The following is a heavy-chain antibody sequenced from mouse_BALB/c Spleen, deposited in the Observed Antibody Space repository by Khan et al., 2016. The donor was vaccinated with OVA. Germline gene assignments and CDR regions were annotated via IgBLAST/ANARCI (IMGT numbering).Heavy chain of an antibody. CDR3: AGPPYFSYTLDH. J-gene: IGHJ4*01. Sequence: QIQLVQSGPELKKPGETVKISCKASGYTFTNYGMNWVQQSPGKALKWMGWINTYTGEPTYADDFKGRFAFSLETSASTAYLQINNLTNEDTATXFCAGPPYFSYTLDHWGQGTSVTVSS. V-gene: IGHV9-3-1*01. CDR1: GYTFTNYG. D-gene: IGHD2-10*01. CDR2: INTYTGEP.